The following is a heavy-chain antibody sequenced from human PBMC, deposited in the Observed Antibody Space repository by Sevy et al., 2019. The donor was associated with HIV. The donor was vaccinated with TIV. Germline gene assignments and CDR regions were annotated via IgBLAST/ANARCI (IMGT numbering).Heavy chain of an antibody. V-gene: IGHV4-31*03. CDR1: GGSISSGGYY. CDR2: NYYSGST. D-gene: IGHD3-16*01. J-gene: IGHJ4*02. Sequence: SETLSLTCTVSGGSISSGGYYWSWIRQHPGKGLEWIGYNYYSGSTYYNPSLKSRVTISVDTSRNQFSLKLSSVTAAEPAVYYCARETTFGGVKEIDYWGQGTLVTVSS. CDR3: ARETTFGGVKEIDY.